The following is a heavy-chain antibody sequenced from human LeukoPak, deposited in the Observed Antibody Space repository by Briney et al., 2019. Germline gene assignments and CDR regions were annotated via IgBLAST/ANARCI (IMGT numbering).Heavy chain of an antibody. CDR1: GFTFSRDW. J-gene: IGHJ5*02. D-gene: IGHD3-22*01. V-gene: IGHV3-7*05. CDR2: IKGDGSEK. Sequence: GGSLRLSCAGSGFTFSRDWMNWVRQAPGKGLEWVANIKGDGSEKYYVDSVKGRFTVSRDNAKNSVYLQMNSLRAEDTAVYYCARGWGVTYYYDSSGPKGNWFDPWGQGTLVTVSS. CDR3: ARGWGVTYYYDSSGPKGNWFDP.